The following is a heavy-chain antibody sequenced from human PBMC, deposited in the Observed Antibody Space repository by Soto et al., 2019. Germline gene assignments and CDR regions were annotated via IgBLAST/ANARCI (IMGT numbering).Heavy chain of an antibody. CDR1: GGSISSSNYH. CDR2: MYYSGGT. Sequence: QLQLQESGPGLVKPSETLSLTCTVSGGSISSSNYHWGWIGPPPGKGLEGIGSMYYSGGTYSNPSLKSRVTISVDTSKNQFSLKLTSVTAADAAVYHCARHVGNSPPGSWGQGTLVTVSS. D-gene: IGHD1-26*01. V-gene: IGHV4-39*01. CDR3: ARHVGNSPPGS. J-gene: IGHJ4*02.